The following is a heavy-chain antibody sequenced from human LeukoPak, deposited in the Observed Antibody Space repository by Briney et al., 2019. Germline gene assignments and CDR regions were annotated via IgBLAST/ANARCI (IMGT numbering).Heavy chain of an antibody. CDR2: IKQDGSEK. J-gene: IGHJ6*03. V-gene: IGHV3-7*01. Sequence: PGGSLRLSCAASGFTFSSYWMSWVRQAPGKGLEWVANIKQDGSEKYYVDSVKGRFTISRDNAKNSLYLQMNSLRAEDTAVYYCARDVEGVHDYYYYMDVWGKGTTVTVSS. CDR3: ARDVEGVHDYYYYMDV. CDR1: GFTFSSYW.